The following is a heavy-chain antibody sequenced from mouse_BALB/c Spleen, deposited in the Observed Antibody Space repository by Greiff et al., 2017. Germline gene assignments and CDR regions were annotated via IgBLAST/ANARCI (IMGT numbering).Heavy chain of an antibody. J-gene: IGHJ4*01. Sequence: EVKLVESGGGLVQPKGSLKLSCAASGFTFNTYAMHWVCQAPGKGLEWVARIRSKSNNYATYYADSVKDRFTISRDDSQSMLYLQMNNLKTEDTAMYYCGREYGNYDYYAMDYWGQGTSGTVSA. D-gene: IGHD2-10*02. CDR3: GREYGNYDYYAMDY. V-gene: IGHV10-3*03. CDR2: IRSKSNNYAT. CDR1: GFTFNTYA.